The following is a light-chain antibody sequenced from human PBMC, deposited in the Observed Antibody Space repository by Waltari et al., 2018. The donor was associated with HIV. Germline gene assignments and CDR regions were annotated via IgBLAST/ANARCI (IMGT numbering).Light chain of an antibody. V-gene: IGLV1-44*01. CDR2: SNN. CDR3: AAWDDSLNGWV. CDR1: SPHLGRNI. J-gene: IGLJ3*02. Sequence: QSVLTQPPSASGTPGQRVTLSCSGSSPHLGRNIVNWYQQLPGTAPKLLIYSNNQRPSWVPDRFSGSKSGTSASLAISGLQSEDEADYYCAAWDDSLNGWVFGGGTKLTVL.